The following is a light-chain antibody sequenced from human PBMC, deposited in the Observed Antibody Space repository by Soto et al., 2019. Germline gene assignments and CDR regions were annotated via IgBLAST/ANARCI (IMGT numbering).Light chain of an antibody. CDR3: QQYNSYSPYT. CDR2: KAS. V-gene: IGKV1-5*03. J-gene: IGKJ2*01. CDR1: QSISSW. Sequence: DIQLTQSPSTQSASAGERATITCRASQSISSWLAWYQQKPGKAPKLLIYKASSLESGVPPRFSGSGSGTEFTLTTSSLQPDDFSAYYCQQYNSYSPYTFGQGTKLEIK.